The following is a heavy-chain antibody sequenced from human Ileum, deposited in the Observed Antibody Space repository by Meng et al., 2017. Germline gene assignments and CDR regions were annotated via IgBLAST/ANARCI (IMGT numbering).Heavy chain of an antibody. CDR2: IHAGSGDT. CDR3: GRDRASFYFDF. CDR1: GFSFSNYA. V-gene: IGHV1-3*01. Sequence: HGQFVQSGAAGKEPGTSGRVSCKASGFSFSNYAIYWDRQAPGQSLGWLGWIHAGSGDTKFSQPYQGRLTFDRDTSADTVYMELSSLTSGDRAVYCCGRDRASFYFDFLCQGTLVTVSS. J-gene: IGHJ4*01. D-gene: IGHD6-6*01.